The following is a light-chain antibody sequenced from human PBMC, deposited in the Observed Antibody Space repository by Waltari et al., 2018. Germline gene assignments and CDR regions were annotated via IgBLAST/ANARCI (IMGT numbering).Light chain of an antibody. J-gene: IGLJ2*01. V-gene: IGLV2-23*01. CDR3: CSYAGSSPHVI. CDR1: SSDVGSYKF. CDR2: GGS. Sequence: QSALTQPASVSGSPGQSITISSPGSSSDVGSYKFFSWYQQHPGKAPQLMIYGGSQRPSGVSNHFSGSKSGNTASLTISGLRAEDEADYYCCSYAGSSPHVIFGGGTKLTVL.